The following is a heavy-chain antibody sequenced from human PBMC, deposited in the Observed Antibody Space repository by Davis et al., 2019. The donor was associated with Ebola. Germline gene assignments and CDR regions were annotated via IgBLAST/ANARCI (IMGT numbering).Heavy chain of an antibody. V-gene: IGHV4-34*01. J-gene: IGHJ5*02. CDR1: GFSFSNYA. CDR3: ARGYANWFDP. D-gene: IGHD2-8*01. Sequence: GSLRLSCAASGFSFSNYAMSWVRQPPGKGLEWIGETNHSGSTNYNPSLKSRVTISVDTSKNQFSLKLSSVTAADTAVYYCARGYANWFDPWGQGTLVTVSS. CDR2: TNHSGST.